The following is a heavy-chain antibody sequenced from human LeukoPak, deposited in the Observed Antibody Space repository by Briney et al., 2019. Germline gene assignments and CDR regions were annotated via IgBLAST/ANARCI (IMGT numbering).Heavy chain of an antibody. J-gene: IGHJ5*02. Sequence: PSETLSLTCTVSGGSISSYYWSWIRQPAGKGLEWIGRIFTSGSTNYNPSLKSRVTMSVDTSKNQLSLKLSSVTAADTAVYYCARVYDFWGGFNWFDPWGQGTLVTVSS. D-gene: IGHD3-3*01. CDR2: IFTSGST. CDR1: GGSISSYY. V-gene: IGHV4-4*07. CDR3: ARVYDFWGGFNWFDP.